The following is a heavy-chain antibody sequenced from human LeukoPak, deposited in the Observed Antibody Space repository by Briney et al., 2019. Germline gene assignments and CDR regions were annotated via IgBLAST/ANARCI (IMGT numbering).Heavy chain of an antibody. CDR1: GFTFSSYA. J-gene: IGHJ4*02. D-gene: IGHD1-7*01. CDR2: INQDASAK. Sequence: GSLRLSCAASGFTFSSYAMSWVRQAPGKGLEWVANINQDASAKYYVASVRGRFTISRDNAKNSIYLQMNSLRVDDTAVYYCARWNIRGTAHQLDFWGQGTLVTVSS. V-gene: IGHV3-7*01. CDR3: ARWNIRGTAHQLDF.